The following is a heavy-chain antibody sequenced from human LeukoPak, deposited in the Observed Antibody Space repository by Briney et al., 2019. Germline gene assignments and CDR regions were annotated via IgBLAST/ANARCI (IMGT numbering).Heavy chain of an antibody. J-gene: IGHJ4*02. CDR3: ARDDSYDSSGRSPYLY. CDR2: INPNSGGT. V-gene: IGHV1-2*02. D-gene: IGHD3-22*01. Sequence: GASVKVSCKASGYTFTGYYMHWVRQAPGQGLEWMGWINPNSGGTNYAQKFQGRVTMTRDTSISTAYMELSRLRSDDTAVYYCARDDSYDSSGRSPYLYWGQGTLVTVSS. CDR1: GYTFTGYY.